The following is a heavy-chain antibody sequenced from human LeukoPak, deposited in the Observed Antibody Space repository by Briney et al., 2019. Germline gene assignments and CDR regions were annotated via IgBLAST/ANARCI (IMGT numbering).Heavy chain of an antibody. CDR3: ARLGSSGPRGNAFDI. CDR2: IYYSGST. Sequence: SETLSLTYTVSGGSISSSSYYWGWIRQPPGKGLEWIGSIYYSGSTYYNPSLKSRVTISVDTSKNQFSLKLSSVTAADTAVYYCARLGSSGPRGNAFDIWGQGTLVTVSS. CDR1: GGSISSSSYY. D-gene: IGHD6-19*01. V-gene: IGHV4-39*01. J-gene: IGHJ4*02.